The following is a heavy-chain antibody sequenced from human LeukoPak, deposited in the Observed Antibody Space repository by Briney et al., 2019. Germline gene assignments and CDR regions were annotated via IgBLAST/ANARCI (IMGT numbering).Heavy chain of an antibody. CDR2: IYHSGST. J-gene: IGHJ4*02. CDR1: GVSISSSNW. CDR3: ARGPYTSGKNGFNY. Sequence: TSETLSLTSAVPGVSISSSNWWNWVRQPPGKGLEWIGEIYHSGSTNYNPSLKSRITISVDKSKNQFSLKLTSVTAADTAVYYCARGPYTSGKNGFNYWGQGTLVTVSS. D-gene: IGHD6-19*01. V-gene: IGHV4-4*02.